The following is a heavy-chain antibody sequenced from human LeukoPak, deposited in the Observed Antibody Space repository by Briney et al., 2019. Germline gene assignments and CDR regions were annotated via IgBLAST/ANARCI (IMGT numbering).Heavy chain of an antibody. Sequence: GGSLRLSCVVSRLTFSGYWMRWVRQAPGKGLEWVTAINKDGSEKRYVDSVEGRFTISRDNARNSVYLQMTSLGAEDTAVYYCATYTQHFGAPGGADYWGLGALVTVSS. J-gene: IGHJ4*02. V-gene: IGHV3-7*03. CDR2: INKDGSEK. D-gene: IGHD2-8*02. CDR3: ATYTQHFGAPGGADY. CDR1: RLTFSGYW.